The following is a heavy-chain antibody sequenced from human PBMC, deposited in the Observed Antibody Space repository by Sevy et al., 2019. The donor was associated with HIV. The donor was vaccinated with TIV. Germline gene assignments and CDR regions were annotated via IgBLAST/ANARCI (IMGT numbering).Heavy chain of an antibody. V-gene: IGHV3-23*01. CDR1: GFTFRIYA. CDR3: AKEGGSHYDTSGSFDD. CDR2: ISGSGSST. J-gene: IGHJ4*02. Sequence: GGSLRRACTTSGFTFRIYAMSWVRQAPGKGLEWVSAISGSGSSTYYADSVKGRFTISRDNSKNTLYLQMNSLRAEDTAVFYCAKEGGSHYDTSGSFDDWGQGTRVTVSS. D-gene: IGHD3-22*01.